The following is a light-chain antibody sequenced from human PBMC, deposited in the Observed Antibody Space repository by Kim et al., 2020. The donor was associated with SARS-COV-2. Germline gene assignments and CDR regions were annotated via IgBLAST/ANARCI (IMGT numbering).Light chain of an antibody. J-gene: IGLJ2*01. V-gene: IGLV3-19*01. CDR1: SLRSDY. Sequence: VALGQTVRITCQGDSLRSDYATWYQQKPGQAPIVVIYGKNNRPSGIPDRFSGSSSGNTASLTITGTQAGDEADYYCNSRDSNENVFFGGGTQLTVL. CDR3: NSRDSNENVF. CDR2: GKN.